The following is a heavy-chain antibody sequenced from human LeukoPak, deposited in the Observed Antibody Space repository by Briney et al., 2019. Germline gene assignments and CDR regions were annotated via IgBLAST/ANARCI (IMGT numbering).Heavy chain of an antibody. J-gene: IGHJ4*02. Sequence: GGSLRLSCAASVFTFSSYAMHWVRQAPGKGREWVEVISYDGSNKYYADSVKGRFTISRDNSKNTLYLQMNSLRAEDTAVYYCARGSSWELSEWGQGTLVTVSS. CDR2: ISYDGSNK. CDR1: VFTFSSYA. CDR3: ARGSSWELSE. D-gene: IGHD1-26*01. V-gene: IGHV3-30*04.